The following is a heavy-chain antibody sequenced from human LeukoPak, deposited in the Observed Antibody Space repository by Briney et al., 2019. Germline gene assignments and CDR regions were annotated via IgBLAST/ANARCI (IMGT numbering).Heavy chain of an antibody. CDR2: INSDGSST. Sequence: GGSLRLSCAASGSTLSGNWMHWVRQAPGKGLVWVSRINSDGSSTSYADSVKGRFTISRDNSKNTLYLQMNSLRAEDTAVYYCAKENDSYGYEYYFDYWGQGTLVTVSS. CDR3: AKENDSYGYEYYFDY. V-gene: IGHV3-74*01. CDR1: GSTLSGNW. J-gene: IGHJ4*02. D-gene: IGHD5-18*01.